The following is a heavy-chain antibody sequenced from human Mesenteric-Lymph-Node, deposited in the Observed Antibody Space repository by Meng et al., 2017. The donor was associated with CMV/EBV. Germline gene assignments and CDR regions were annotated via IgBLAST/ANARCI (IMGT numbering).Heavy chain of an antibody. CDR1: GYTFSRYP. J-gene: IGHJ4*02. Sequence: CEASGYTFSRYPMSWVRQAPGQGLEWMGWIHNNIGDPTYAQGFTGRFVFSFDTSVSTTYLQISSLQAEDTAVYYCARGGFSNNGRFDYWGQGTLVTVSS. CDR3: ARGGFSNNGRFDY. D-gene: IGHD1/OR15-1a*01. V-gene: IGHV7-4-1*02. CDR2: IHNNIGDP.